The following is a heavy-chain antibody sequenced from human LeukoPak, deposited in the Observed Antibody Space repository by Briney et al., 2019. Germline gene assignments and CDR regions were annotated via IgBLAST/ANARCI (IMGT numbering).Heavy chain of an antibody. CDR2: IDGTSTNI. D-gene: IGHD6-6*01. CDR3: ARDDPSMIAALHY. J-gene: IGHJ4*02. Sequence: GRSLRLSCAASGFTFSSYAMHWVRQAPGKGLEWVSSIDGTSTNIYYADSVRGRFTISRDNAKNSVYLQMSSLRAEDTAVYYCARDDPSMIAALHYWGQGTLVTLSS. CDR1: GFTFSSYA. V-gene: IGHV3-21*01.